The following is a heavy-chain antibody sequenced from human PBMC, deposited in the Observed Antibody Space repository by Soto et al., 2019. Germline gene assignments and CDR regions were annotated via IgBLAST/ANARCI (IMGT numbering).Heavy chain of an antibody. CDR3: ARAGGYCSSTSCYAANYYYYYMDV. V-gene: IGHV3-33*01. CDR2: IWYDGSNK. Sequence: GGSLRLSCAASGFTFSSYGMHWVRQAPGKGLEWVAVIWYDGSNKYYADSVKGRFTISRDNSKNTLYLQMNSLRAEDTAVYYCARAGGYCSSTSCYAANYYYYYMDVWGKGTTVTVSS. J-gene: IGHJ6*03. CDR1: GFTFSSYG. D-gene: IGHD2-2*01.